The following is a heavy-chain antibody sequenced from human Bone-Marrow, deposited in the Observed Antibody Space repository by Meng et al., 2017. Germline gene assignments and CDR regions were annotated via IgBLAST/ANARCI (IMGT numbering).Heavy chain of an antibody. J-gene: IGHJ5*02. Sequence: ASVKVSCKASGGTFSNYYMHWVRQAPGQGLEGMGIINPSGGSTSYAQKFQGRVTMTRDTSTSTVYMELSSLRSEDTAVYYCARAQQLRSDWFDPWGQGTLVTVSS. CDR3: ARAQQLRSDWFDP. D-gene: IGHD6-13*01. CDR2: INPSGGST. V-gene: IGHV1-46*01. CDR1: GGTFSNYY.